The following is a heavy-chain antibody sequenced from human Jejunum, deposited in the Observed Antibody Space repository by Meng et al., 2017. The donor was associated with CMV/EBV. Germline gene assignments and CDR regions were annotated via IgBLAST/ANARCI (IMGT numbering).Heavy chain of an antibody. J-gene: IGHJ4*02. V-gene: IGHV4-59*11. CDR3: ARIIRAGYCDSASCYGADY. Sequence: THYWSWIRQPPGKGLEWIGSIYYSGTTGYHPSLVSRVTMSLDTSKNQFSLKLSSVTTADTAVYYCARIIRAGYCDSASCYGADYWGQGTLVTVSS. CDR2: IYYSGTT. CDR1: THY. D-gene: IGHD2-2*01.